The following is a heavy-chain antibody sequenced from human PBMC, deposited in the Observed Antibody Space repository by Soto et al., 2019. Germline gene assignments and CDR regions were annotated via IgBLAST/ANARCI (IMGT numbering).Heavy chain of an antibody. CDR3: ARHRIAADIFDV. D-gene: IGHD6-13*01. Sequence: GESLKISCKASGYIFTNYWITWVRQMPVKGLEWMGRIDASDSYTNYSPSYQGHVTISVDKSITTAYLQWSSLKASDTAMYYCARHRIAADIFDVWGQGTMVTVSS. CDR2: IDASDSYT. J-gene: IGHJ3*01. V-gene: IGHV5-10-1*01. CDR1: GYIFTNYW.